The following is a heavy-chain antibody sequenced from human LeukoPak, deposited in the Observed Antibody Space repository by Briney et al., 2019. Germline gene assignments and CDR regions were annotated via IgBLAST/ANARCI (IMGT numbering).Heavy chain of an antibody. CDR2: IYTSGST. Sequence: SETLSLTCTVSGGSISSYYWSWIRQPAGKGLEWIGRIYTSGSTNYNPSLKSRVTMSVDTSKNQFSLKLSSVTAADTAVYYCARKGGFGELSWFDPWGQGTLVTVSS. D-gene: IGHD3-10*01. CDR3: ARKGGFGELSWFDP. J-gene: IGHJ5*02. CDR1: GGSISSYY. V-gene: IGHV4-4*07.